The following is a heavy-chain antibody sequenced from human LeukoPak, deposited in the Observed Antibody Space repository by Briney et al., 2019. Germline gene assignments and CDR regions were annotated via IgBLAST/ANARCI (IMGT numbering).Heavy chain of an antibody. J-gene: IGHJ6*02. CDR2: IKQDGSEK. CDR3: ACFYYYYGMDV. V-gene: IGHV3-7*01. CDR1: GFTLSNFW. Sequence: PGGSLRLSCAVSGFTLSNFWMAWVRQAPGKGLEWVANIKQDGSEKYYADSVKGRFTISRDNSKNTLYLQMNSLRAEDTAVYYCACFYYYYGMDVWGQGTTVTVSS.